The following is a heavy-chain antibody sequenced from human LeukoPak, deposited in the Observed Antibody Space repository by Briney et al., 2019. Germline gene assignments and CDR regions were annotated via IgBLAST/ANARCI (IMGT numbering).Heavy chain of an antibody. V-gene: IGHV1-8*03. D-gene: IGHD6-19*01. CDR3: ARGRQQWLVRGSWFDP. CDR1: GYTFTSYD. Sequence: ASVKVSCKASGYTFTSYDINWVRQAPGQGLELMGWMNPNSGNTGYAQKFQGRVTITRNTSISTAYMELSSLRSEDTAVYYRARGRQQWLVRGSWFDPCGQGALVTVSS. J-gene: IGHJ5*02. CDR2: MNPNSGNT.